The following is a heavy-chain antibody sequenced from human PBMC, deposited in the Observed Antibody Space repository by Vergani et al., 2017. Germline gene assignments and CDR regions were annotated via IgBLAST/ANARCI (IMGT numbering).Heavy chain of an antibody. J-gene: IGHJ6*02. CDR3: ASPDVVVVAATPGGNYYYYGMDV. V-gene: IGHV1-69*06. CDR2: IIPIFGTA. Sequence: QVQLVQSGAEVKKPGSSVKVSCKASGGTFSSYAISWVRQAPGQGLEWMGGIIPIFGTANYAQKFQGRVTITADKSTSTAYMELSSLRSEDTAVYCCASPDVVVVAATPGGNYYYYGMDVWGQGTTVTVSS. CDR1: GGTFSSYA. D-gene: IGHD2-15*01.